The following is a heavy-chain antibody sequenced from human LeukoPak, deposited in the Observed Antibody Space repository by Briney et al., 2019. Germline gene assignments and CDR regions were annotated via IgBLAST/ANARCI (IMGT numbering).Heavy chain of an antibody. J-gene: IGHJ4*02. Sequence: SETLSLACTVSGDSISSSDSSWGWIRQPPGKGLEWIGYIYYSGSTNYNPSLKSRVTISVDTSKNQFSLKLTSVTAADSAVYYCTREGPPVHYTGYYDYWGQGTLVTVSS. CDR2: IYYSGST. V-gene: IGHV4-61*08. CDR3: TREGPPVHYTGYYDY. D-gene: IGHD3-9*01. CDR1: GDSISSSDSS.